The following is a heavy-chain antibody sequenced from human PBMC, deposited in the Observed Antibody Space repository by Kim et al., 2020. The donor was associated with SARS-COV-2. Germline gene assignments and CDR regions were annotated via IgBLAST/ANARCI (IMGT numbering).Heavy chain of an antibody. CDR2: ISSSSSTI. J-gene: IGHJ3*02. D-gene: IGHD6-19*01. V-gene: IGHV3-48*04. CDR1: GFTFSSYS. Sequence: GGSLRLSCAASGFTFSSYSMNWVRQAPGKGLEWVSYISSSSSTIYYADSVKGRFTISRDNAKNSLYLQMNSLRAEDTAVYYCARDKSVEWLVRGEEDAFDIWGQGTMVTVSS. CDR3: ARDKSVEWLVRGEEDAFDI.